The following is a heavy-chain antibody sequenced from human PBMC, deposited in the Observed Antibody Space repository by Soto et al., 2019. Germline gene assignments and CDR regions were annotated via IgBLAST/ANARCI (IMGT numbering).Heavy chain of an antibody. CDR1: GFIVSDTY. D-gene: IGHD2-15*01. J-gene: IGHJ3*02. CDR3: AREPRYCRGGSCSITGDAFDI. Sequence: EVQLVESGGGLVQPGGSLRLSCTASGFIVSDTYMNWVRQAPGKGLEWVSVISNRGDTHYADSVRGRFSLSRDIAANTLHLQMNNRRVEDTAVYYCAREPRYCRGGSCSITGDAFDIWGQGTMVTVSS. V-gene: IGHV3-66*01. CDR2: ISNRGDT.